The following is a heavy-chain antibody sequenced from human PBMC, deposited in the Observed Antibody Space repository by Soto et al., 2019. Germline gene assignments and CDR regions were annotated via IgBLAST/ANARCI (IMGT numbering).Heavy chain of an antibody. Sequence: QVQLVQSGAEVKKPGSSVKVSCKASGGTFSSYAISWVRQAPGQGLEWMGGIIPIFGTANYAQKFQGRVXIXAXXSTSTAYMELSSLRSEDTAVYSCARSVPRQRYFDLWGRGTLVTVSS. CDR3: ARSVPRQRYFDL. CDR2: IIPIFGTA. V-gene: IGHV1-69*12. J-gene: IGHJ2*01. CDR1: GGTFSSYA.